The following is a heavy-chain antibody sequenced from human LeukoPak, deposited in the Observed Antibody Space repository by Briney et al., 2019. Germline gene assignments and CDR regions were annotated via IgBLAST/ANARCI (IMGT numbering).Heavy chain of an antibody. V-gene: IGHV3-7*05. CDR1: GFTFSSYW. D-gene: IGHD6-19*01. CDR2: IKQDGSEK. Sequence: GGSLRLSCAASGFTFSSYWMSWVRQAPGKGLEWVANIKQDGSEKYYVDSVKGRFTISRDNAKNSLYLQMNSLRDEDMAVYYCARVGVAVATDAFDIWGQGAMVTVSS. CDR3: ARVGVAVATDAFDI. J-gene: IGHJ3*02.